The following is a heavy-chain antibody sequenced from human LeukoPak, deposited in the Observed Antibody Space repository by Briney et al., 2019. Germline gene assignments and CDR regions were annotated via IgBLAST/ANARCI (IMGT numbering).Heavy chain of an antibody. V-gene: IGHV3-15*01. D-gene: IGHD3-10*01. CDR1: GFTFSNAW. CDR2: IKSKTDGGTT. Sequence: PGGSLRLSCAASGFTFSNAWMSWVRQAPGKGLEWVGRIKSKTDGGTTDYAAPVKGRFTISRDDSKNTLYLQMNSLKTEDTAVYYCTTDRLTMVRGVNDWFDPWGQGTLVTVSS. J-gene: IGHJ5*02. CDR3: TTDRLTMVRGVNDWFDP.